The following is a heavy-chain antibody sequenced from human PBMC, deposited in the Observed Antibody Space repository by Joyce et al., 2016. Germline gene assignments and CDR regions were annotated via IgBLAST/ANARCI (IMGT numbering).Heavy chain of an antibody. J-gene: IGHJ6*03. CDR2: VDPEDGET. Sequence: EVQLVQSGAEVKKPGATVKIPCKVSGYTFTDYYMHWVQQAPGKGLEGMGLVDPEDGETLYAEKFQGRVTITAGTSTDTAYMELSSLGSEDTAVYYCATVDYYYGSGTPRDYYYYMDVWGKGTTVTVSS. D-gene: IGHD3-10*01. V-gene: IGHV1-69-2*01. CDR3: ATVDYYYGSGTPRDYYYYMDV. CDR1: GYTFTDYY.